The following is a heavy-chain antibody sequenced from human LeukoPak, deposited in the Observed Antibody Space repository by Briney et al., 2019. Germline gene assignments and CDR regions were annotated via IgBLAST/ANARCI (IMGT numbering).Heavy chain of an antibody. D-gene: IGHD3-10*01. CDR1: GFTFSSYW. Sequence: LPGGSLRLSCEASGFTFSSYWMTWVRQAPGKGLEWVANIKQDGSEKYYVDSVKGRFSISRGNAKNSLSLQMNSLRAEDTAFYYCARDPGYYGSGSYVDWGQGTLVTVSS. CDR3: ARDPGYYGSGSYVD. V-gene: IGHV3-7*01. CDR2: IKQDGSEK. J-gene: IGHJ4*02.